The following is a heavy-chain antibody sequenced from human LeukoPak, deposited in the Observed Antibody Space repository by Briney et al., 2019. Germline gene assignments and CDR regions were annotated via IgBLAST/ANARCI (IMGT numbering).Heavy chain of an antibody. V-gene: IGHV4-34*01. CDR1: GGSFSGYY. D-gene: IGHD3-10*01. Sequence: SETLSLTCAVYGGSFSGYYWSWIRQPPGKGLEWIGEINHSGSTNYNPSLKSRVTISVDTSKNQFSLKLSSVTAADTAVYYCARVPVSRGFDIWGQGTMVTVSS. CDR2: INHSGST. J-gene: IGHJ3*02. CDR3: ARVPVSRGFDI.